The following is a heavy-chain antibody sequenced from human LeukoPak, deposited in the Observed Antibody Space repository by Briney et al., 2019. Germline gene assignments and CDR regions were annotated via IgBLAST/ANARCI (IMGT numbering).Heavy chain of an antibody. Sequence: GASVTVSCTASGGTFSSYAISWVRQAPGQGLEWMGGIIPIFGTANYAQKFQGRVTITADESTSTAYMELSSLRSEDTAVYYCARAYHSAAYDYWGQGTLVTVSS. CDR1: GGTFSSYA. V-gene: IGHV1-69*13. CDR2: IIPIFGTA. CDR3: ARAYHSAAYDY. J-gene: IGHJ4*02. D-gene: IGHD1-14*01.